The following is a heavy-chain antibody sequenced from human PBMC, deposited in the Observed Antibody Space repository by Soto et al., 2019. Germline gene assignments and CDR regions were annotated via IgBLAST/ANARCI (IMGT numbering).Heavy chain of an antibody. CDR2: ISAYNGNT. Sequence: QVQLVQSGAEVKKPGASVKVSCKASGYTFTSYGISWVRQAPGQGLEWMGWISAYNGNTHYAQKFQGRVTMTTDTYKSTACMELRSLRSEDTAVYYWARGTTVETGSYWGQGTLVTVSS. V-gene: IGHV1-18*01. J-gene: IGHJ4*02. CDR1: GYTFTSYG. D-gene: IGHD4-17*01. CDR3: ARGTTVETGSY.